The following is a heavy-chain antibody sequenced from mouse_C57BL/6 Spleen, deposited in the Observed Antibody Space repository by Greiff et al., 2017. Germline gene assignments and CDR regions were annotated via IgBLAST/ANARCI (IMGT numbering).Heavy chain of an antibody. J-gene: IGHJ3*01. CDR1: GYTFTSYW. CDR3: ASLLRFAY. CDR2: IDPSDSET. V-gene: IGHV1-52*01. Sequence: VQLQQPGAELVRPGSSVKLSCKASGYTFTSYWMHWVKQRPIQGLEWIGNIDPSDSETHYNPKFKDKATLTADKSSSTAYMQLSSLTSEDAAVYFCASLLRFAYWGQGTLVTVSA. D-gene: IGHD1-1*01.